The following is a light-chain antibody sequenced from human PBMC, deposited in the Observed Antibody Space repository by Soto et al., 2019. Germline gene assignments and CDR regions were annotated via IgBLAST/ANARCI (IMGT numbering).Light chain of an antibody. V-gene: IGKV1-39*01. J-gene: IGKJ1*01. CDR1: QNINTY. CDR3: QQTYDNPRT. CDR2: AAS. Sequence: DIQMTQSPSSLSASIGDRVTITCRASQNINTYLNWYQQKPGKAPQLLIYAASSLQSGVPSRFSGSASGTDFTLTISSLQPEDFATYYCQQTYDNPRTFGQGTKVEIK.